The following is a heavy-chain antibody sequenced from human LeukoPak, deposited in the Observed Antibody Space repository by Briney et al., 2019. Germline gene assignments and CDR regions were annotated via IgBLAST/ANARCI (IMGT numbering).Heavy chain of an antibody. J-gene: IGHJ4*02. CDR3: ARAGAIAVAGPSFDY. CDR1: GGSFNAYY. Sequence: SETLSLTCAVSGGSFNAYYWSWIRQAPGKGLEWIGEINHSGSTNYNPSLTSRVTISVDTSKKHFSLNLTSVTAADTAVYYCARAGAIAVAGPSFDYWGQGTLVTVSS. D-gene: IGHD6-19*01. V-gene: IGHV4-34*01. CDR2: INHSGST.